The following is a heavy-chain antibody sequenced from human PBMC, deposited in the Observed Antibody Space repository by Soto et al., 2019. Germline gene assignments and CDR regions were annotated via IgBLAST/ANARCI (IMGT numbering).Heavy chain of an antibody. D-gene: IGHD3-16*01. CDR2: IIPIFGTA. CDR1: GGTFSSYA. V-gene: IGHV1-69*13. CDR3: ARDRGSRYFDY. J-gene: IGHJ4*02. Sequence: VASVKVSCKASGGTFSSYAISWVRQAPGQGLEWMGGIIPIFGTANYAQKFQGRVTITADESTSTAYTELSSLRSEDTAVYYCARDRGSRYFDYGGQGTLVTVS.